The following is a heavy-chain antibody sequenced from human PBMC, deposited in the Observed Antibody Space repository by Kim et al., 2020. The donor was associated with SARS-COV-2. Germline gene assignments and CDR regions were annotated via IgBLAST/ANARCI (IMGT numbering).Heavy chain of an antibody. D-gene: IGHD2-21*02. Sequence: RFQGRVTITANNSTRTAYMELSSLRSEDTAVYYCARDIYVVVTANDAFDIWGQGTMVTVSS. V-gene: IGHV1-69*04. CDR3: ARDIYVVVTANDAFDI. J-gene: IGHJ3*02.